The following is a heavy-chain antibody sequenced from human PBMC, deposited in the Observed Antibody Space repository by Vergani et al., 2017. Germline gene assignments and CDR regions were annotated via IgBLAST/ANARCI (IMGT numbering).Heavy chain of an antibody. CDR3: AHRVDSSGYYYKWGVLFDY. J-gene: IGHJ4*02. Sequence: QITLKESGPTLVKPTPTLPLTCTFSGFSLSTSGVGVGWIRQPPGKALEWLALIDWDDDTRYSPSLKSKPTITKDTPKYQVIVTMTNMDPVCTATYYCAHRVDSSGYYYKWGVLFDYWGQGTLVTVSS. V-gene: IGHV2-5*02. CDR1: GFSLSTSGVG. D-gene: IGHD6-25*01. CDR2: IDWDDDT.